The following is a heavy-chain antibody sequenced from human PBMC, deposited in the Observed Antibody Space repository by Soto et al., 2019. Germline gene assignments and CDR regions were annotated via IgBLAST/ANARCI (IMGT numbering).Heavy chain of an antibody. Sequence: QITLNESGPTQVKPRQTLTLTCTFSGFSLTTSGVGVGWIRQSPGKAPEWLALIYWDDDKRYSPSLKNRLTITNATSKNQVVLTMADLDPADTSNYYCAHRVLRTVFGLVTTTAIYFDFWGQGTPVAVSS. CDR3: AHRVLRTVFGLVTTTAIYFDF. CDR1: GFSLTTSGVG. J-gene: IGHJ4*02. CDR2: IYWDDDK. D-gene: IGHD3-3*01. V-gene: IGHV2-5*02.